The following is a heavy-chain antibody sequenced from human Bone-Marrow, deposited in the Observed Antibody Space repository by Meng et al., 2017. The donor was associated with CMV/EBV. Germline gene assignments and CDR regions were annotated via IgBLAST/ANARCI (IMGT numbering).Heavy chain of an antibody. CDR2: ISGTGAST. CDR3: VKWRSELDL. Sequence: GGSLRLSCAASGFAFNISAMSWVRQAPGKGLEWVSSISGTGASTYYGDSVEGRFSISRDNSQNTLYMQMNSLTVEDTAVYYCVKWRSELDLWGRGTLVTVSS. V-gene: IGHV3-23*01. J-gene: IGHJ5*02. D-gene: IGHD3-3*01. CDR1: GFAFNISA.